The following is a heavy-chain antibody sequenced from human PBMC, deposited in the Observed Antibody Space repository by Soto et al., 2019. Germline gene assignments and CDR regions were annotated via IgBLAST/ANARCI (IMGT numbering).Heavy chain of an antibody. CDR3: ARTDYYDSLTDYRAYYYCGMDV. D-gene: IGHD3-9*01. J-gene: IGHJ6*02. CDR2: INPSGGST. Sequence: ASVKVSCKASGYTFTSYYMHWVRQAPGQGLEWMGIINPSGGSTSYAQKFQGRVTMTRDTSTSTVYMELSSLRSEDTAVYYCARTDYYDSLTDYRAYYYCGMDVWGQGTTVTVSS. CDR1: GYTFTSYY. V-gene: IGHV1-46*01.